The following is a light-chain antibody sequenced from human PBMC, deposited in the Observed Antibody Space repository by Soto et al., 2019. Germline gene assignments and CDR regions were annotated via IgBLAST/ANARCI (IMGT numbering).Light chain of an antibody. J-gene: IGKJ1*01. CDR2: RVS. Sequence: DVVLTQSPLSLPVNFGQPASISCRSSKSLVYSDGNTHLSWFHQRPGQSPRRLIYRVSSRDSGVPDRFRGSGSGTDFTLEISRVEAEDVGIYFCTQGTHWSRTFGQGTKVEVK. CDR3: TQGTHWSRT. CDR1: KSLVYSDGNTH. V-gene: IGKV2-30*01.